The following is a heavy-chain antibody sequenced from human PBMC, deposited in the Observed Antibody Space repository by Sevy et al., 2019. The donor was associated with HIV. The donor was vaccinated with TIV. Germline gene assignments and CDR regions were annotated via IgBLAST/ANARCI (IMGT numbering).Heavy chain of an antibody. CDR2: ISSNGGST. CDR3: ARESSRWLEAFDY. D-gene: IGHD6-13*01. CDR1: GFTFSSYA. Sequence: GGYLRLSCAASGFTFSSYAMHWVRQAPGKGLEDVSAISSNGGSTYHANSVKGRFTISRDNSKNTLYLQIGSLRAEDIAVYYSARESSRWLEAFDYWGQGTLVTVSS. J-gene: IGHJ4*02. V-gene: IGHV3-64*01.